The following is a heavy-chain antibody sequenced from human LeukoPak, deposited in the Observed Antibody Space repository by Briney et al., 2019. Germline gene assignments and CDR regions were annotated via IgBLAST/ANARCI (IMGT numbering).Heavy chain of an antibody. J-gene: IGHJ5*02. CDR1: GFTFSSYA. CDR2: ISGSGGST. Sequence: GGSLRLSCAASGFTFSSYAMSWVRQAPGKGLEWVSAISGSGGSTYYADSVKGRSTISRDNSKNTLYLQMNSLRAEDTAVYYCAKDYSYGYGDYVTWFDPWGQGTLVTVSS. D-gene: IGHD4-17*01. CDR3: AKDYSYGYGDYVTWFDP. V-gene: IGHV3-23*01.